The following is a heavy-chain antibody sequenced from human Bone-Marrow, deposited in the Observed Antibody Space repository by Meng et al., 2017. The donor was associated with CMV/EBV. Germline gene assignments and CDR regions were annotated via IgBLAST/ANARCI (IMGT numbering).Heavy chain of an antibody. Sequence: GESLKISCEGSGFTFSRYWMHWVRQAPGKGLVWVSRVSSDGSSTTYADSVKGRSTISRDNTKNTLYLQMNSLRAEDTAVYYCAKGARWEVPAARDLFDYWGQGPLVTVSS. CDR3: AKGARWEVPAARDLFDY. J-gene: IGHJ4*02. CDR2: VSSDGSST. CDR1: GFTFSRYW. D-gene: IGHD2-2*01. V-gene: IGHV3-74*01.